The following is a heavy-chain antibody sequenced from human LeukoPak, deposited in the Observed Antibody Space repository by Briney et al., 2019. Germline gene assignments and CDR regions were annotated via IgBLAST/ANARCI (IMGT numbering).Heavy chain of an antibody. V-gene: IGHV4-34*01. Sequence: SETLSLTCAVYGGSLSGFYWSWIRQSPGNGLEWIGETSHGGTTSYNPSLKSRVTILVDRSKNQFSLKLSSVTAADTAVYYCARHGEKYQLYWGQGTLVTVSS. CDR3: ARHGEKYQLY. J-gene: IGHJ4*02. D-gene: IGHD2-2*01. CDR2: TSHGGTT. CDR1: GGSLSGFY.